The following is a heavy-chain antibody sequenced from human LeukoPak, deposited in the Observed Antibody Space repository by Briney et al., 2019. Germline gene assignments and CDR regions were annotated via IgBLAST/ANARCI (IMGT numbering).Heavy chain of an antibody. CDR2: ISGSGGST. J-gene: IGHJ4*02. D-gene: IGHD4-17*01. Sequence: GGSXRLSXAAXXXXXXSYXMSWVRQAPGKGLEWVSAISGSGGSTYYADSVKGRFTISRDNSKNTLYLQMNSLRAEDTAVYYCAKESMTTPDYWGQGTLVTVSS. V-gene: IGHV3-23*01. CDR1: XXXXXSYX. CDR3: AKESMTTPDY.